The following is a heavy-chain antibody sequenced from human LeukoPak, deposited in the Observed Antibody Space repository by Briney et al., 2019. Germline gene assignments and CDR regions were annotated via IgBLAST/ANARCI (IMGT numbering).Heavy chain of an antibody. V-gene: IGHV4-4*02. J-gene: IGHJ3*02. CDR1: GFTVSSNY. CDR2: IYHSGST. CDR3: TRAGWGYCSGGSCLTHDAFDI. Sequence: GSLRLSCAASGFTVSSNYMSWVRQAPGEGLEWIGEIYHSGSTNYNPSLKSRVTISVDKSKNQFSLKLSSVTAADTAVYYCTRAGWGYCSGGSCLTHDAFDIWGQGTMVTVSS. D-gene: IGHD2-15*01.